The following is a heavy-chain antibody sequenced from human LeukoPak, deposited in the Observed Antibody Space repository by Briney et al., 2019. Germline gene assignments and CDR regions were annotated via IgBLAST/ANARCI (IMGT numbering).Heavy chain of an antibody. V-gene: IGHV4-39*01. D-gene: IGHD3-10*01. CDR1: GGSLSSRSYY. CDR3: ARLKRESFDASDI. CDR2: IYYTGSP. J-gene: IGHJ3*02. Sequence: SETLSDTRIVTGGSLSSRSYYWGWTRQPPGKGLEWIGCIYYTGSPYYKPPLKGRVTISVDTSKKQFSLKLKSVNAADTAVYYRARLKRESFDASDIWGRETMSTVSS.